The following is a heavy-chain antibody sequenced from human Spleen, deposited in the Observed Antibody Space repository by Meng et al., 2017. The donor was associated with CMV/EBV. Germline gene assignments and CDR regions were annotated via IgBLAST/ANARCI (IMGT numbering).Heavy chain of an antibody. J-gene: IGHJ4*02. V-gene: IGHV3-20*01. D-gene: IGHD6-6*01. CDR1: GFTFDDYG. CDR2: INWNGGST. Sequence: SGFTFDDYGMSWVRQAPGKGLEWVSGINWNGGSTGYADSVKGRFTISRDNAKNSLYLQMNSLRAEDTALYHCARGRGASIATLLDYWGQGTLVTVSS. CDR3: ARGRGASIATLLDY.